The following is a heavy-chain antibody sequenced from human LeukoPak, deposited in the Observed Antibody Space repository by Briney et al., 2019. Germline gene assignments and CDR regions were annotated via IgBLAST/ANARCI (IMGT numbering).Heavy chain of an antibody. CDR2: INSDGSST. J-gene: IGHJ4*02. Sequence: GGSLRLSCAASGFNFSIYWMHWVREAPGKGLVWVSRINSDGSSTSYADSVKGRFTISRDNAKNTLFLQMNSLRAEDTAVYYCARAAVTLDYWGQGALVTVSS. D-gene: IGHD4-17*01. V-gene: IGHV3-74*01. CDR1: GFNFSIYW. CDR3: ARAAVTLDY.